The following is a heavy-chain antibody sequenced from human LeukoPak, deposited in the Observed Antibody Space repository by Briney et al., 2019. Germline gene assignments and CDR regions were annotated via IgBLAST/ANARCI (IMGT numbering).Heavy chain of an antibody. CDR3: AKEGRYCSSTSCYWAHYYYGMDV. CDR2: IWYDGSNK. J-gene: IGHJ6*02. D-gene: IGHD2-2*01. CDR1: GFTFSSYG. V-gene: IGHV3-30*02. Sequence: GGSLRLSCAASGFTFSSYGMHWVRQAPGKGLEWVAVIWYDGSNKYYADSVKGRFTISRDNSKNTLYLQMNSLRAEDTAVYYCAKEGRYCSSTSCYWAHYYYGMDVWGQGTTVTVSS.